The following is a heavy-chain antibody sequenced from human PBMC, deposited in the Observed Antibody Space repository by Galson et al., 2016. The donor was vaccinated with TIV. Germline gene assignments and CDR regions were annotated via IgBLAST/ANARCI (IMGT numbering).Heavy chain of an antibody. V-gene: IGHV4-34*01. D-gene: IGHD1-14*01. CDR2: INHRGTS. Sequence: ETLSFTCAVTPESVTGYYWSWIRQSPGKGLEWIGEINHRGTSKYNPSLASRVTILVDTPKSQVSLRLTSVTAADTAVYYCARGRVVPRRTDYYYAMAVWGQGPAVIVSS. J-gene: IGHJ6*02. CDR3: ARGRVVPRRTDYYYAMAV. CDR1: PESVTGYY.